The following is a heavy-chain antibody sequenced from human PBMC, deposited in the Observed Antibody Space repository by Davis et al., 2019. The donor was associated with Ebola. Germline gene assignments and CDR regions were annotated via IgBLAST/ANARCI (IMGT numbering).Heavy chain of an antibody. V-gene: IGHV4-59*01. CDR2: IYYSGST. D-gene: IGHD2-2*01. Sequence: MPSETLSLTCTVSGGSISSYYWSWIRQPPGKGLEWIGYIYYSGSTNYNPSLKSRVTISVDTSKNQFSLKLSSVTAADTAVYYCARGFAVVANYFDYWGQGTLVTVSS. CDR1: GGSISSYY. J-gene: IGHJ4*02. CDR3: ARGFAVVANYFDY.